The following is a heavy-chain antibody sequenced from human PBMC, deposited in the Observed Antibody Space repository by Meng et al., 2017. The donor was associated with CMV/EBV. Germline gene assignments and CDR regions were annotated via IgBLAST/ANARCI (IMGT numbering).Heavy chain of an antibody. CDR3: AKHAGSYYSYYYYYGMDV. Sequence: GESLKTSRAASGFTFSSYGMHWVRQAPGKGLEWVAFIRYDGSNEYYADSVKGRFTISRDNSKNTLYLQMNSLRAEDTAVYYCAKHAGSYYSYYYYYGMDVWGQGTTVTVSS. D-gene: IGHD1-26*01. CDR2: IRYDGSNE. J-gene: IGHJ6*02. V-gene: IGHV3-30*02. CDR1: GFTFSSYG.